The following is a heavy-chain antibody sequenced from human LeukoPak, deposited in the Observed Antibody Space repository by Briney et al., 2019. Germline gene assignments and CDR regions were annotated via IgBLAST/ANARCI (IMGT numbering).Heavy chain of an antibody. Sequence: SETLSLTCTVSGGSISSYYWSWVRQPPGKGLEWIGYVSYSGSTDYNSSLKSRVTISIDTSKNQFSLRLSSVTAADTAVYYCARENDRYGRIDYWGQGTLVTVSS. CDR1: GGSISSYY. J-gene: IGHJ4*02. V-gene: IGHV4-59*01. CDR2: VSYSGST. D-gene: IGHD5-18*01. CDR3: ARENDRYGRIDY.